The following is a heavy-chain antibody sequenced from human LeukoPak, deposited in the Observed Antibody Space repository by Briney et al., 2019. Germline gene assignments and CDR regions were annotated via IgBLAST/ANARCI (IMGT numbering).Heavy chain of an antibody. CDR1: GFTFSNYG. D-gene: IGHD2-15*01. CDR3: XXXXXXYXVVGNXFDY. Sequence: GGSLRLSCAASGFTFSNYGMEWVRQAPGKGLEWVAFXXHDGSDKXYXDXXXGRFTISRDNSKNTLYLQMNSLRAEDTAVYYXXXXXXXYXVVGNXFDYWGQGTLVTVSS. J-gene: IGHJ4*02. V-gene: IGHV3-30*02. CDR2: XXHDGSDK.